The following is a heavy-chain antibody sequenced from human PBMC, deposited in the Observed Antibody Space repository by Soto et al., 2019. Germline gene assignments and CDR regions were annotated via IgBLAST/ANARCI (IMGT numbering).Heavy chain of an antibody. CDR1: GGSISSGGYY. CDR2: IYYSGST. V-gene: IGHV4-31*03. CDR3: ARGVFLEWLLSPDEGSYRYGLYFDY. D-gene: IGHD3-3*01. Sequence: PSETLSLTCTVSGGSISSGGYYWSWIRQHPGKGLEWIGYIYYSGSTYYNPSLKSRVTISVDTSKNQFSLKLSSVTAADTAVYYCARGVFLEWLLSPDEGSYRYGLYFDYWGQGTLVTVSS. J-gene: IGHJ4*02.